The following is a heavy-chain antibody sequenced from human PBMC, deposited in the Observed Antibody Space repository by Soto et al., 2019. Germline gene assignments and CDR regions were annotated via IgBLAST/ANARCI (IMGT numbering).Heavy chain of an antibody. CDR3: ARERVTIFGVVTKSWFDP. CDR2: ISWNSGSI. Sequence: PGGSLRLSCAASGFTFDDYAMHWVRQAPGKGLEWVSGISWNSGSIGYADSVKGRFTISRDNAKNSLYLQMNSLRAEDTAVYYCARERVTIFGVVTKSWFDPWGQGTLVTVSS. V-gene: IGHV3-9*01. J-gene: IGHJ5*02. CDR1: GFTFDDYA. D-gene: IGHD3-3*01.